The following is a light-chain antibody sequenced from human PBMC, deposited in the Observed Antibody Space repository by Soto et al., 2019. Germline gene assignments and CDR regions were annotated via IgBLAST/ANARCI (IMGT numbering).Light chain of an antibody. CDR2: GAS. CDR3: RQRSNWPFT. J-gene: IGKJ3*01. V-gene: IGKV3D-20*02. CDR1: QSINNYY. Sequence: EIVLTQSPGTLSLSPGERATLSCRASQSINNYYLAWFQQKPGQAPRLLIYGASTRPPGIPDRFSGSGSGTDFTLTISRLEPEDFAVYYCRQRSNWPFTFGPGTKVDIK.